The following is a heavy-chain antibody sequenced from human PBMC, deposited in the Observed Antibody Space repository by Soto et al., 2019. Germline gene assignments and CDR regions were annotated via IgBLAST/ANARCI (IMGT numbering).Heavy chain of an antibody. Sequence: VQLQESGPGLVKPSRTLSLTCAVSGGSVKSDDYFWSWVRQAPGKGPEWLGYISHRGSAYYNPSLKSRLTISIDTSKNQFSLTLRSVTAADTARYYCARAFYDVLTAYYVRYFDHWGPGALVTVSS. CDR2: ISHRGSA. D-gene: IGHD3-9*01. CDR1: GGSVKSDDYF. V-gene: IGHV4-30-4*01. J-gene: IGHJ4*02. CDR3: ARAFYDVLTAYYVRYFDH.